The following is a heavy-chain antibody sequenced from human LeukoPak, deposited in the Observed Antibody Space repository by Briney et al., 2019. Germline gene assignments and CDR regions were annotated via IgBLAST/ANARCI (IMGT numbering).Heavy chain of an antibody. D-gene: IGHD6-19*01. CDR3: ARVVGIAVAGIEY. CDR1: GYTFTGYY. V-gene: IGHV1-2*02. CDR2: INPNSGGT. J-gene: IGHJ4*02. Sequence: PLASVTVSCKASGYTFTGYYMHWVRQAPGQGLEWMGWINPNSGGTNYAQKFQGRVTMTRDTSISTAYMEPSRLRSDDTAVYYCARVVGIAVAGIEYGGQGTLVTV.